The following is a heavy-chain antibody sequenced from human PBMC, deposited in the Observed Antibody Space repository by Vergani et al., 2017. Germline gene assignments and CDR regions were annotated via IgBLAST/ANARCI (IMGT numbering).Heavy chain of an antibody. CDR2: IYYSGST. Sequence: QVQLQESGPGLVKPSQTLSLTCTVSGGSISSGGYYWSWIRQHPGKGLEWIGYIYYSGSTNYNPSLKSRVTISVDTSKNQFSLKLSSVTAADTAVYYCARVGGRIYCTNGVCYYYYYMDVWGKVTTVTVSS. J-gene: IGHJ6*03. V-gene: IGHV4-61*08. CDR3: ARVGGRIYCTNGVCYYYYYMDV. CDR1: GGSISSGGYY. D-gene: IGHD2-8*01.